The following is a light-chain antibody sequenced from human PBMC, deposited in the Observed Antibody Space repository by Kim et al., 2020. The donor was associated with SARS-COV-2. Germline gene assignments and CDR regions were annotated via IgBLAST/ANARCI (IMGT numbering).Light chain of an antibody. Sequence: AAVGDRVTITCRASQCISNYLAWYQQKPGKVPKLLIYAASALQSGVPSRFSGSGSGTDFTLTINSLQPEDVATYYCQKYNSARWTFGQGTKVDIK. V-gene: IGKV1-27*01. J-gene: IGKJ1*01. CDR1: QCISNY. CDR3: QKYNSARWT. CDR2: AAS.